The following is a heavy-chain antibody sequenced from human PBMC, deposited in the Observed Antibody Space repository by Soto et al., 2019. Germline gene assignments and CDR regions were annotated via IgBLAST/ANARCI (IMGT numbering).Heavy chain of an antibody. Sequence: GGSLRLSCAASGFTFSSYAMHWVRQAPGKGLEWVAVISYDGSNKYYADSVKGRFTISRDNSKNTLYLQMNSLRAEDTAVYYCARVSLPPAVGAPHSPTDYWGQGTLVTVSS. CDR2: ISYDGSNK. CDR1: GFTFSSYA. V-gene: IGHV3-30-3*01. J-gene: IGHJ4*02. D-gene: IGHD1-26*01. CDR3: ARVSLPPAVGAPHSPTDY.